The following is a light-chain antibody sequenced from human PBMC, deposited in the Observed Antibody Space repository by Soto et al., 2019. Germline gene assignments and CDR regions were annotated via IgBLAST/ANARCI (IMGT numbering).Light chain of an antibody. CDR1: QGISDY. CDR2: AAS. Sequence: DIQMTQSPSSLSASIGDGVTITCRASQGISDYLAWYQQRPGKVPKLLIYAASTLQSGVPSRFSASGSGTDFTLTISSLQPEDVATYYCQKYNSAPHTFGPGTKVDIK. V-gene: IGKV1-27*01. CDR3: QKYNSAPHT. J-gene: IGKJ3*01.